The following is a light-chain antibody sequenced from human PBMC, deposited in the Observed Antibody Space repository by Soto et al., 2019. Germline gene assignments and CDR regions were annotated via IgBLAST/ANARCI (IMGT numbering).Light chain of an antibody. CDR1: STDVGGYNY. J-gene: IGLJ1*01. CDR2: DVS. CDR3: CSYAGRDTLYV. V-gene: IGLV2-11*01. Sequence: QSVLTQPRSVSGSPGQSVTISCTGTSTDVGGYNYVSWYQQHPGKVPKLMLYDVSKRPSGVPDRFSGSKSGNTASLTNSGLQAEDEAEYYCCSYAGRDTLYVFGSGTKVTVL.